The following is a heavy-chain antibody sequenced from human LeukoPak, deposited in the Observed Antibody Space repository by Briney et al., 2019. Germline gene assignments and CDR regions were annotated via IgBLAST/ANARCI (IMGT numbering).Heavy chain of an antibody. CDR2: INAGNGNT. J-gene: IGHJ4*02. CDR1: GYTFTSYA. D-gene: IGHD3-10*01. V-gene: IGHV1-3*01. CDR3: ARPMVRGVIAYYFDY. Sequence: GASVKVSCKASGYTFTSYAMHWVRQAPGQRLEWMGWINAGNGNTQYSQKFQGRVTNTRDTSASTAYMELSSLRSEDTAVYYCARPMVRGVIAYYFDYWGQGTPVTVSS.